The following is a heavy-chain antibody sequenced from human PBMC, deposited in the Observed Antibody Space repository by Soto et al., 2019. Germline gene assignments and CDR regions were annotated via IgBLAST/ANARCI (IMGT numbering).Heavy chain of an antibody. CDR3: AKGSSSWYREGFDY. J-gene: IGHJ4*02. CDR1: GFTFSSYG. D-gene: IGHD6-13*01. V-gene: IGHV3-30*18. Sequence: QVQLVESGGGVVQPGRSLRLSCAASGFTFSSYGMHWVRQAPGKGLEWVAVLSYDGSNKYYADSVKGRFTISRDNSKNTLYLQMNSLRAEDTAVYYCAKGSSSWYREGFDYWGQGTLVTVSS. CDR2: LSYDGSNK.